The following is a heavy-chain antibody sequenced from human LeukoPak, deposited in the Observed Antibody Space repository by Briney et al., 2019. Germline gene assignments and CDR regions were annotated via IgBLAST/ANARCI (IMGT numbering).Heavy chain of an antibody. D-gene: IGHD6-19*01. CDR2: IVVGSGNT. J-gene: IGHJ4*02. CDR3: AADGTYSSGQYRFDY. Sequence: ASVKVSCKASRFTFTISAMQWVRQARRQRLGWIGWIVVGSGNTNYAQKFQERVTITRDMSTSTAYMELSSLRSEDTAVYYCAADGTYSSGQYRFDYWGQGTLVTVSS. CDR1: RFTFTISA. V-gene: IGHV1-58*02.